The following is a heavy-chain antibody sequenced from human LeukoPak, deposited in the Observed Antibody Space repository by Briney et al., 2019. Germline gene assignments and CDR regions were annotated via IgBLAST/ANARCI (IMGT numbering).Heavy chain of an antibody. V-gene: IGHV1-69*06. J-gene: IGHJ4*02. D-gene: IGHD4-11*01. CDR3: ARDFATVTSDY. CDR1: VGTFINYA. Sequence: SVTVSFQSSVGTFINYAISWVRQAPGQGLAWMGMIIPIFGTANYAQKFQGRVTITADKSTSTAYMELSSLRSEDTAVYYCARDFATVTSDYWGQGTLVTVSS. CDR2: IIPIFGTA.